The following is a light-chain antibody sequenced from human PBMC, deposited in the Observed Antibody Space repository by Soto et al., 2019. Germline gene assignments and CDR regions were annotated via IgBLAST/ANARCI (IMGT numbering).Light chain of an antibody. Sequence: AIQMTQSPSSLSASVGDRVTVTFRASQGISSDLGWFQQKPGKAPKLLIYAASSLQSGVPSRFSGRGSGTYFTLTISGLQVEDSATYYCQQYGNSPITFGQGTRLEIK. CDR3: QQYGNSPIT. CDR2: AAS. J-gene: IGKJ5*01. V-gene: IGKV1-6*02. CDR1: QGISSD.